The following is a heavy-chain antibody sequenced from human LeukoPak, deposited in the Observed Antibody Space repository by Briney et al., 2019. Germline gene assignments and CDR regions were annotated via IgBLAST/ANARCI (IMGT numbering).Heavy chain of an antibody. J-gene: IGHJ4*02. V-gene: IGHV4-4*02. CDR3: VRGDDYIFDY. D-gene: IGHD4-11*01. CDR2: ISHSGAT. Sequence: SGTLSLTCTVSGDSINSLDLWSWVRQSPGKGLEWIGEISHSGATNHNPSLKSRVTMSLDKSKNQLSLRVNSVTAADAAVYYCVRGDDYIFDYWGQGTLVTVSS. CDR1: GDSINSLDL.